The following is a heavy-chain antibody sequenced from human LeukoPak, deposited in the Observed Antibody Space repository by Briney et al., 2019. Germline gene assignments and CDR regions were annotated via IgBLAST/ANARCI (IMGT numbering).Heavy chain of an antibody. D-gene: IGHD5-12*01. CDR1: GGSISSSSYY. J-gene: IGHJ4*02. V-gene: IGHV4-39*01. Sequence: SETLSLTCTVSGGSISSSSYYWGWIRQPPGKGLEWVGSIYYSGSTYYNPSLKSRVTISVDTSKNQFSLKLSSVTAADTAVYYCAVAGAAFLDYWGQGTLVTVSS. CDR2: IYYSGST. CDR3: AVAGAAFLDY.